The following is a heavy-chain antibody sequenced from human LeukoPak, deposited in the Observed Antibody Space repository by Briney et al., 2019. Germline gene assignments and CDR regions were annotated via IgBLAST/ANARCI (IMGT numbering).Heavy chain of an antibody. CDR2: ISYDGSNK. Sequence: GGSLRLSCAASGFTFSGYGMHWVRQAPGKGLEWVAVISYDGSNKYYADSVKGRFTISRDNAKNSLYLQMNSLRAEDTAVYHCATGRSCTTCYLPDYWGQGTLVTVSS. CDR3: ATGRSCTTCYLPDY. D-gene: IGHD2-2*01. CDR1: GFTFSGYG. J-gene: IGHJ4*02. V-gene: IGHV3-30*03.